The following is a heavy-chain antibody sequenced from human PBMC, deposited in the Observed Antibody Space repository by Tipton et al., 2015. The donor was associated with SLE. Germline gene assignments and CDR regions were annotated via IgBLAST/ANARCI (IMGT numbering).Heavy chain of an antibody. Sequence: TLSLTCTVSGGSISGSKYYWGWIRKPPGKGLEWIGFIYYSGNTYYNPSLKSRVTISVDTSKNQFSLRLSSVTAADTAVYYCARRLEVWSGYSNGAFDVWGQGTMVTVSS. J-gene: IGHJ3*01. CDR3: ARRLEVWSGYSNGAFDV. V-gene: IGHV4-39*07. CDR1: GGSISGSKYY. D-gene: IGHD3-3*01. CDR2: IYYSGNT.